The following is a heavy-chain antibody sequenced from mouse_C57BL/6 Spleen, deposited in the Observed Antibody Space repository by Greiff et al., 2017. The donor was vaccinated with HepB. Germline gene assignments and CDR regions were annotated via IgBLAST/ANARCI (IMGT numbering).Heavy chain of an antibody. Sequence: EVQLQQSGPELVKPGASVKIPCKASGYTFTDYNMDWVKQSHGKSLEWIGDINPNNGGTIYNQKFKGKATLTVDKSSSTAYMELRSLTSEDTAVYYCARLPYYYAMDYWGQGTSVTVSS. CDR3: ARLPYYYAMDY. CDR1: GYTFTDYN. CDR2: INPNNGGT. J-gene: IGHJ4*01. V-gene: IGHV1-18*01. D-gene: IGHD5-5*01.